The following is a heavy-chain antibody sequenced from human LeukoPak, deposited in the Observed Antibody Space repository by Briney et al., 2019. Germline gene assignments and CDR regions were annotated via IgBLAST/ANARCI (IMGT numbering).Heavy chain of an antibody. V-gene: IGHV3-53*01. J-gene: IGHJ4*02. CDR2: IYSGGST. D-gene: IGHD2-2*01. Sequence: PGGSLRLSCAASGFTVSSNYMSWVRQAPGKGLEWVSVIYSGGSTYYADSVKGRFTISRDNSKNTLYLQMNSLRAEDTAVYYCARDPEGDCSSTSCYEDSDYWGQGTLVTVSS. CDR1: GFTVSSNY. CDR3: ARDPEGDCSSTSCYEDSDY.